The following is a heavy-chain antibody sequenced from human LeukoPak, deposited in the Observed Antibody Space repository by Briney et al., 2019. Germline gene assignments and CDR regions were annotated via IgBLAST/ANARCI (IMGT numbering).Heavy chain of an antibody. V-gene: IGHV4-34*01. CDR1: GGSFSGYY. Sequence: PSETLSLTCAVYGGSFSGYYWSWIRQPPGKGLEWIGEINHSGSTNYNPSLKSRVTISVDTSKNQFSLKLSSVTAADTAVYYCAKEEYSSWGQGTLVTVSS. J-gene: IGHJ4*02. CDR2: INHSGST. CDR3: AKEEYSS. D-gene: IGHD6-6*01.